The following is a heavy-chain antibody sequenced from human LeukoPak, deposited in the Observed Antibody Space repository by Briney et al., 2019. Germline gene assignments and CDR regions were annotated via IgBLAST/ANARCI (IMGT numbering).Heavy chain of an antibody. Sequence: GGSLRLSCAASGFTFSSYSMNWVRQAPGKGLEWVSSISSSSSYIYYADSVKGRFTVSRDNSKNTFSLHMNSLRAEDTALYYCAKDGRFGDFDHWGQGTLVAVSS. CDR2: ISSSSSYI. J-gene: IGHJ4*02. V-gene: IGHV3-21*04. D-gene: IGHD2-15*01. CDR1: GFTFSSYS. CDR3: AKDGRFGDFDH.